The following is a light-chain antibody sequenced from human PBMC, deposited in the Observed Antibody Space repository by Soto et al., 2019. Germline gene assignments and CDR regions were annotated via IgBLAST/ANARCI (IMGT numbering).Light chain of an antibody. Sequence: VWESSPATVASLQSARVTLSYRASQYINTRLAWYQHRPGQAPRLLIYQTSLRAAGIPARFSASGSGTDFTLTISDVQPEDFALYYCHQRQSWPRTFGHGTNVDVK. CDR3: HQRQSWPRT. CDR1: QYINTR. V-gene: IGKV3-11*01. J-gene: IGKJ3*01. CDR2: QTS.